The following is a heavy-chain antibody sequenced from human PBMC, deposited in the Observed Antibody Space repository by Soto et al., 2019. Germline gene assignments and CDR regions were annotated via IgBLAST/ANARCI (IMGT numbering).Heavy chain of an antibody. Sequence: QVQLVQSGAEVKKPGASVKVSCKASGYTFTSYTMHWVRQAPGQSLEWMGWINAGNGNTKYSQKFQGRVTITRDTSASTAYMELSSLRSEDTAVYYGARGPGGPDGPGDYWGQGTLVTVSS. CDR3: ARGPGGPDGPGDY. J-gene: IGHJ4*02. CDR2: INAGNGNT. CDR1: GYTFTSYT. D-gene: IGHD2-15*01. V-gene: IGHV1-3*01.